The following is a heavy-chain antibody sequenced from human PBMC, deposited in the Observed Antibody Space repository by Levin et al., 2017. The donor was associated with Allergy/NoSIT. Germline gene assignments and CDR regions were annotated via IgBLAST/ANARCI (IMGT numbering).Heavy chain of an antibody. D-gene: IGHD1-26*01. V-gene: IGHV3-15*01. J-gene: IGHJ3*02. CDR2: IKSKTDGGTT. Sequence: GGSLRLSCAASGFTFSNAWMSWVRQAPGKGLEWVGRIKSKTDGGTTDYAAPVKGRFTISRDDSKNTLYLQMNSLKTEDTAVYYCTTALLNMGATAFDSWGQGTMVTVSS. CDR1: GFTFSNAW. CDR3: TTALLNMGATAFDS.